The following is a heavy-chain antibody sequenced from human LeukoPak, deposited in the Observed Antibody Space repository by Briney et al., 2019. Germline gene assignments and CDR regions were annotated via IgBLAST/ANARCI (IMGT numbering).Heavy chain of an antibody. Sequence: GGSLRLSCAASGFTFSTYTINWVRQAPGKGLEWVSLITSSSTIIQYADSVKGRFTISRDNAKNSLYLQMNSLRAEDTAVCYCARERGYSGDGDYYYYFMDVWGKGTTVTVSS. V-gene: IGHV3-48*04. CDR1: GFTFSTYT. D-gene: IGHD5-12*01. CDR2: ITSSSTII. J-gene: IGHJ6*03. CDR3: ARERGYSGDGDYYYYFMDV.